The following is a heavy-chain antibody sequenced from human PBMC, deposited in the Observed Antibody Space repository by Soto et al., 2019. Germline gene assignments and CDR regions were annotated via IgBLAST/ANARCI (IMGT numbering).Heavy chain of an antibody. J-gene: IGHJ4*02. D-gene: IGHD3-16*01. CDR2: ISGNGGNT. CDR3: AKALGGALDFY. Sequence: DVQLLESGGGLVQPGGSLRLSCAASGFPLSRYVMSWVRQAPGKGLEWVSSISGNGGNTYYADSVKGRFTISRDNSNNPLYLQMNRLRAEDTAVYFCAKALGGALDFYWGQGTLVTVSS. V-gene: IGHV3-23*01. CDR1: GFPLSRYV.